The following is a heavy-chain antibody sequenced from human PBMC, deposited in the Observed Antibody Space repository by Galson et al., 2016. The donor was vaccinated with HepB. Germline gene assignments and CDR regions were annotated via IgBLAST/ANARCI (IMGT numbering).Heavy chain of an antibody. J-gene: IGHJ4*02. CDR1: GFTVINNY. V-gene: IGHV3-66*01. CDR3: ARDSSYCGGDCLDY. CDR2: IYSGGTT. Sequence: SLRLSCAASGFTVINNYMNWVRQAPGKGLEWVSVIYSGGTTYYADSVKGRFTISRDNSKNTVYLQMDSLRAEDTAMYYCARDSSYCGGDCLDYWGQGTLVTVSS. D-gene: IGHD2-21*01.